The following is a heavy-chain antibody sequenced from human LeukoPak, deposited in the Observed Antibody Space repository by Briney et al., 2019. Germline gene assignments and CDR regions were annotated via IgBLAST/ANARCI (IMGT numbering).Heavy chain of an antibody. CDR3: AKENYYESSGYVDY. CDR2: ISNDGSNK. V-gene: IGHV3-30*18. D-gene: IGHD3-22*01. Sequence: GGSLRLSCVASGFTFSSYGMHWVRQAPGKGLEWVAVISNDGSNKHYADFVKGRFTISRDNSKNTLYLQMNSLRAEDTAVYYCAKENYYESSGYVDYWGQGTLVTVSS. CDR1: GFTFSSYG. J-gene: IGHJ4*02.